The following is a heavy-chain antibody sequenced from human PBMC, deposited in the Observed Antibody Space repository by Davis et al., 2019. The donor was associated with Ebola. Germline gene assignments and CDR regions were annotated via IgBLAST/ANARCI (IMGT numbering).Heavy chain of an antibody. Sequence: GESLKISCAASGFTFSSYAMSWVRQAPGKGLEWVSGIRGSGDTTYYADSVKGRFTISRDNPKNTLYLEMNSLRADDTAIYFCAKIAGGGWGQGTLVTVSS. CDR3: AKIAGGG. J-gene: IGHJ4*02. CDR2: IRGSGDTT. CDR1: GFTFSSYA. V-gene: IGHV3-23*01. D-gene: IGHD3-10*01.